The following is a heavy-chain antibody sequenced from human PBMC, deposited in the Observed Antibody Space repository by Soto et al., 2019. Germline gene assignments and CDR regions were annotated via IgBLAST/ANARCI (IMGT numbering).Heavy chain of an antibody. CDR3: AHSRKSYYDILTGYNY. Sequence: QITLKESGPTLVKPTQTLTLTCTFSGFSLSTSAMGVAWIRQPPGKALEWLALIYWDYDKRSSPSLRSRLTITKDTSKNQVVVTMTNMDPVDTATYDCAHSRKSYYDILTGYNYWGQGTLVTVSS. V-gene: IGHV2-5*02. CDR1: GFSLSTSAMG. D-gene: IGHD3-9*01. CDR2: IYWDYDK. J-gene: IGHJ4*02.